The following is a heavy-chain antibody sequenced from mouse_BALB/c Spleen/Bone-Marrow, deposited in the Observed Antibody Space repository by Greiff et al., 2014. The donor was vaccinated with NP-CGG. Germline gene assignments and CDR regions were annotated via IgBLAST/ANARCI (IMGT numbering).Heavy chain of an antibody. CDR3: TRRAAYYFDY. CDR2: INPSSGYT. D-gene: IGHD3-3*01. V-gene: IGHV1-4*01. J-gene: IGHJ2*01. CDR1: GYTFTSYP. Sequence: QVQLVESGAELARPGASVWMSCKASGYTFTSYPMNWVKQRPGQGLEWIGYINPSSGYTNYNQKFKDKATLTADKSSSTAYMQLSSLTSEDSAVYYCTRRAAYYFDYWGQGTTLTVSS.